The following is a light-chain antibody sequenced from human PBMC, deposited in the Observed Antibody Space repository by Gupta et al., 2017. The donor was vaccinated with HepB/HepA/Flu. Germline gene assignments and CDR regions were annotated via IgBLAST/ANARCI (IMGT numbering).Light chain of an antibody. Sequence: EVVMLHPPAPLSMYPGDRATLSCRASQSVRTRLAWYQQRPGQSPRVLSYDASTRATGIPARFSGSGSGTEFTLTISSLQSEDFAVYYCQQYNQWRAISFGQGTRLEIK. V-gene: IGKV3-15*01. CDR3: QQYNQWRAIS. CDR2: DAS. J-gene: IGKJ5*01. CDR1: QSVRTR.